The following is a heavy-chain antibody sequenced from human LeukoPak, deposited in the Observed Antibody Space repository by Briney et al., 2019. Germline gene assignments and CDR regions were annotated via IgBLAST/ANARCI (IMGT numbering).Heavy chain of an antibody. D-gene: IGHD6-6*01. Sequence: PGGSLRLSRAASGFTFSSYGMHWVRQAPGKGLEWVAVISYDGSNKYYADSVKGRFTISRDNSKNTLYLQMNSLRAEDTAVYYCAKEYQYSSPGHYYYYGMDVWGQGTTVTVSS. CDR3: AKEYQYSSPGHYYYYGMDV. V-gene: IGHV3-30*18. J-gene: IGHJ6*02. CDR2: ISYDGSNK. CDR1: GFTFSSYG.